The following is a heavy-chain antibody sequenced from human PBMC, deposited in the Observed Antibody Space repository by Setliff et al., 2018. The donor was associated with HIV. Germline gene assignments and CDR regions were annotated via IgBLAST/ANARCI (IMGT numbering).Heavy chain of an antibody. CDR1: GFTLSSFW. CDR2: IKQDGSEK. J-gene: IGHJ4*02. D-gene: IGHD3-16*01. V-gene: IGHV3-7*01. CDR3: ATAGGGGWGPLGDY. Sequence: PGGSLRLSCAASGFTLSSFWMSWVRQAPGKGLEWVANIKQDGSEKYYVDSVKGRFTISRDNAKSSLYLQMNSLRAEDTAVYYCATAGGGGWGPLGDYWGQGILVTVSS.